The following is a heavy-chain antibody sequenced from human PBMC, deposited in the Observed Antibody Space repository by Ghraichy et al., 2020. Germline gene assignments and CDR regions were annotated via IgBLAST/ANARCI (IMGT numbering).Heavy chain of an antibody. CDR1: GDSVSSDSAA. CDR3: ARDVPQCVAGICYGRYFDY. Sequence: SQTLSLTCAISGDSVSSDSAAWNWIRQSPSRGLEWLGRTYYRSKWFNDYAASVKSRISINPDTSKNQISLQLNSMTPEDTAVYYCARDVPQCVAGICYGRYFDYWGRGTLVTVSS. V-gene: IGHV6-1*01. J-gene: IGHJ4*02. D-gene: IGHD2-8*01. CDR2: TYYRSKWFN.